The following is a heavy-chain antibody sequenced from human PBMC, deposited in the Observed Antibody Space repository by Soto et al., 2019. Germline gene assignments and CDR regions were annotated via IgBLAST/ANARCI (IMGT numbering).Heavy chain of an antibody. Sequence: QVQLVESGGGVVQPGRSLRLSCAASGFTFSSYGMHWVRQAPGKGLEWVAVIWYDGSNKYYADSVKGRFTISRDNSKNTLYLQMNSLRAEDTAVYYCARAQEDCSGGSCYVWGINWFAPWGQGTLVTVSS. CDR2: IWYDGSNK. D-gene: IGHD2-15*01. CDR3: ARAQEDCSGGSCYVWGINWFAP. J-gene: IGHJ5*02. V-gene: IGHV3-33*01. CDR1: GFTFSSYG.